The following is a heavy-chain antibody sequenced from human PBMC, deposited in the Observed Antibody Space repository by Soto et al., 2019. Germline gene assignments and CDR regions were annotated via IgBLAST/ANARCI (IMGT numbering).Heavy chain of an antibody. CDR3: AKARSSASGGSSFFDY. V-gene: IGHV3-23*01. Sequence: PGGSLRLSCAVSGFTFNGYAMSWVRQAPGKGLEWVSAISYSGGATYHAESVRGRLTISRDNSKNTLYLQMNSLRVEDTAVYYCAKARSSASGGSSFFDYWGQGTLVTVSS. J-gene: IGHJ4*02. CDR1: GFTFNGYA. CDR2: ISYSGGAT. D-gene: IGHD3-10*01.